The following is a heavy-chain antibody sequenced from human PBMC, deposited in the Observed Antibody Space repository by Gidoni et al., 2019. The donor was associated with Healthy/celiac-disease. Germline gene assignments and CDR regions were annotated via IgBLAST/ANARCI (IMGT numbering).Heavy chain of an antibody. D-gene: IGHD5-12*01. CDR1: GFTFSSYA. J-gene: IGHJ4*02. Sequence: EVQLLESGGGLVQPGGSLRLSCAASGFTFSSYAMSWVRQAPGKGLEWVSAISGSGGSTYYADSVKGRFTISRDNSKNTLYLQMNSLRAEDTAVYYCAKDPRDGYNPQIYYFDYWGQGTLVTVSS. CDR2: ISGSGGST. CDR3: AKDPRDGYNPQIYYFDY. V-gene: IGHV3-23*01.